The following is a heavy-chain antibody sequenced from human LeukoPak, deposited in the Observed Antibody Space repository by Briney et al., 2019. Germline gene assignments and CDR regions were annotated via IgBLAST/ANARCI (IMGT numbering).Heavy chain of an antibody. CDR1: GGSISSYY. CDR3: ARDLLVGPNGYWYFDL. CDR2: IYYSGST. J-gene: IGHJ2*01. Sequence: SETLSLTCTVSGGSISSYYWSWIRQPPGKGLEWIGYIYYSGSTNYNPSLKSRDTISVDTSKNQFSLKLSSVTAADTAVYYCARDLLVGPNGYWYFDLWGRGTLVTVSS. D-gene: IGHD2-2*01. V-gene: IGHV4-59*01.